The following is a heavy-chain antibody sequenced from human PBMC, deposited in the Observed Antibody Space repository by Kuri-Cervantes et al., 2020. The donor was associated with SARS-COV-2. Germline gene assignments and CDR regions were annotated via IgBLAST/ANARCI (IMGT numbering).Heavy chain of an antibody. Sequence: GSLRLSCTVSGSSVSSGSYYWSWIRQPPGKGLEWIGYIYYNGSTNYNPSLKSRVTISVDTSKNQFSLKLSSVTAADMAMYYCARHDYGDPLTYYYGMDVWGQGTTVTVSS. V-gene: IGHV4-61*01. D-gene: IGHD4-17*01. CDR1: GSSVSSGSYY. CDR2: IYYNGST. J-gene: IGHJ6*02. CDR3: ARHDYGDPLTYYYGMDV.